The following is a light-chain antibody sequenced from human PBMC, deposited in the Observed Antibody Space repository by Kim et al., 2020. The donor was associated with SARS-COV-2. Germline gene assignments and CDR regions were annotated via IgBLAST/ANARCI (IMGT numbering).Light chain of an antibody. CDR3: QQYDTSPSCT. CDR1: QSVSDNY. J-gene: IGKJ2*02. Sequence: EIVLTQSPGTLSLSPGERATLSCRASQSVSDNYLAWYQQKPRQAPRLLIFGASNRATGIPDRFSGSGSGTDFTLTISRLESEDFAVYYCQQYDTSPSCTFGQGTKLEI. V-gene: IGKV3-20*01. CDR2: GAS.